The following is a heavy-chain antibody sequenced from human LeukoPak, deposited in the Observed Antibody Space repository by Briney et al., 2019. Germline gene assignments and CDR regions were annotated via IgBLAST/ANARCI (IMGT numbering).Heavy chain of an antibody. J-gene: IGHJ4*02. CDR2: IIPIFGTA. Sequence: SVKVSCKASGGTFSSYAISWVRQAPGQGLEWMGGIIPIFGTANYAQKFQGRVTITADESTSTAYMELSSLRSEDTAVYYCARLGIAAAADDYWGQGTLVTVSS. CDR3: ARLGIAAAADDY. D-gene: IGHD6-13*01. CDR1: GGTFSSYA. V-gene: IGHV1-69*13.